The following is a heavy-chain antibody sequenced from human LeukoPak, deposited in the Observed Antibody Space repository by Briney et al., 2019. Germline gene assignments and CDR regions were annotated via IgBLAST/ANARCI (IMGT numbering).Heavy chain of an antibody. Sequence: GGSLRLSCVASGFTLSGNTMSWVRQVPGRGLEWVSGVGGDDRTHYADSVRGRFTISRDNSMNTVSLHMNRLRVEDTAVYYCAKDLSWWAAADHWGQGALVTVAS. CDR1: GFTLSGNT. CDR2: VGGDDRT. J-gene: IGHJ1*01. V-gene: IGHV3-23*01. CDR3: AKDLSWWAAADH. D-gene: IGHD2-15*01.